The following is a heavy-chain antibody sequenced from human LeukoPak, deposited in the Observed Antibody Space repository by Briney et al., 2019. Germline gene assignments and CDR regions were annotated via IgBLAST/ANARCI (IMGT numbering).Heavy chain of an antibody. J-gene: IGHJ4*02. Sequence: SETLSLICAVYGGSFSGYYWSWIRQPPGKGLEWIGEINHSGSTNYNPSLKSRVTISVDTSKNQFSLKLSSVTAADTAVYYCARKVPAANPYYFDYWGQGTLVTVSS. V-gene: IGHV4-34*01. D-gene: IGHD2-2*01. CDR3: ARKVPAANPYYFDY. CDR1: GGSFSGYY. CDR2: INHSGST.